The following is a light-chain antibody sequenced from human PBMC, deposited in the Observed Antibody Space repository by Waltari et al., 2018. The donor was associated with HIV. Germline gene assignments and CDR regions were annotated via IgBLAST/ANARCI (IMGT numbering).Light chain of an antibody. CDR1: SSNIEVNS. Sequence: QSVLTQPPSASGTPGQRVTISCSGSSSNIEVNSVNWYQQLPGTAPKLLIYTNNPRPARVPDRVSGSKSGTSASLAISGLQSEDEADYYCVVWDDSLNGPVFGGGTKLTVL. CDR2: TNN. V-gene: IGLV1-44*01. J-gene: IGLJ2*01. CDR3: VVWDDSLNGPV.